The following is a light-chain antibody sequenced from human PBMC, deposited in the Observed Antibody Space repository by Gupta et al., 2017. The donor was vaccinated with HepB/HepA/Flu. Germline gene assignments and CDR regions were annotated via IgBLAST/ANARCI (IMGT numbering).Light chain of an antibody. V-gene: IGKV3-15*01. CDR1: QSVSSN. Sequence: EIVMKQSPATLSVSPWERATLSCRASQSVSSNLAWYQQKPGQAPRLLIYGASTRATGIPARFSGSGSGTEFTLTISSLQSEDFAVYYCQQYNNCPPYTFGQGTKLEIK. CDR2: GAS. CDR3: QQYNNCPPYT. J-gene: IGKJ2*01.